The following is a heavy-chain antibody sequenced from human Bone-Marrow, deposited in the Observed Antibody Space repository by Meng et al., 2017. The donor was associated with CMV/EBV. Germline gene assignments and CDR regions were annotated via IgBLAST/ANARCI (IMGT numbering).Heavy chain of an antibody. V-gene: IGHV3-66*02. CDR2: IYSGGST. CDR3: AKVVLGDYYYYGMDV. Sequence: GGSLRLSCAASGFTVSSNYMSWVRQAPGKGLEWVSVIYSGGSTYYADSVKGRFTISRDNSKNTMYLQMNSLRVEDTAVYYCAKVVLGDYYYYGMDVWGQGTTVTVSS. D-gene: IGHD2-8*02. J-gene: IGHJ6*02. CDR1: GFTVSSNY.